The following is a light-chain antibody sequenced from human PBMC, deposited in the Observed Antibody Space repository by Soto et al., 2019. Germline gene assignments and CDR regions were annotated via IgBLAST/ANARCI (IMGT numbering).Light chain of an antibody. J-gene: IGKJ1*01. CDR2: GAS. V-gene: IGKV3-15*01. CDR3: QQYNRYSWT. Sequence: ETVMTQSPATLSVSPGEGATLSCRASQTINNNLAWYQQKPGQAPRLLIYGASRRATGVPARFSGSGSGTEFTLTISSLQPDDFATYYCQQYNRYSWTFGPGTKVDIK. CDR1: QTINNN.